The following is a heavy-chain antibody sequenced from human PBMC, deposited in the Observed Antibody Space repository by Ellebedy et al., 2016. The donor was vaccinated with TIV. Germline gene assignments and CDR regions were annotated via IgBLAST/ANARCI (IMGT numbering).Heavy chain of an antibody. V-gene: IGHV6-1*01. J-gene: IGHJ4*02. CDR1: GDSVSSNTAA. CDR2: TYYRSKWFY. Sequence: MPSETLSLTWAISGDSVSSNTAAWNWIRQSPSRGLEWLGRTYYRSKWFYDYAVSVKSRITIISDTSKNQLSLQLNSVTPEDTAVYYCAKITVIGDVMFNSWGQGIPVTVSP. CDR3: AKITVIGDVMFNS. D-gene: IGHD2-21*01.